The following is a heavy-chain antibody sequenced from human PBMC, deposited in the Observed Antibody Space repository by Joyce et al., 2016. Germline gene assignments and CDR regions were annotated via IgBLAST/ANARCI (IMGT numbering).Heavy chain of an antibody. V-gene: IGHV3-30*18. CDR1: GFPFNSNG. CDR2: HSDDGKTK. J-gene: IGHJ6*03. D-gene: IGHD3-3*01. Sequence: QVQLVESGGGVVQSGKSLRLSCAASGFPFNSNGMHWVRQAPGKGMEWVAAHSDDGKTKYSADSVMGRFTISRDNSENTVLLQMNSLRPEDTAVYYCAKGWTTTIFGMVPHWGYYMDVWGKGTTVIVSS. CDR3: AKGWTTTIFGMVPHWGYYMDV.